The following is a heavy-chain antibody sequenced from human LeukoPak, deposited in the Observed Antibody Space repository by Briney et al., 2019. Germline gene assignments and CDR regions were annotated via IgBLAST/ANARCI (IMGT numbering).Heavy chain of an antibody. Sequence: GGSLRLSSAASGFTFTTNAMSGVRQAPGKGLEWVSAISGRTGATYYADSEKGRFTISRDNSKSTLYLQMDSLRAEDTAVYYCAKCGNSGCHLIDYWGQGTLVTVSS. D-gene: IGHD5-12*01. CDR3: AKCGNSGCHLIDY. J-gene: IGHJ4*02. CDR1: GFTFTTNA. CDR2: ISGRTGAT. V-gene: IGHV3-23*01.